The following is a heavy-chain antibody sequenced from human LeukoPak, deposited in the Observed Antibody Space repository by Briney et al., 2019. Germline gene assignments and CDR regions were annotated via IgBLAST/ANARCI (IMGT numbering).Heavy chain of an antibody. J-gene: IGHJ1*01. D-gene: IGHD6-19*01. Sequence: PSETLSLTCAVYGGSFSGYYWSWIRQPPGKGLEWIGEINHSGSTNYNPSLKSRVTISVDTSKNQFPLKLSSVTAADTAVYYCARGRRVKGPRPYSSGWYEYFQHWGQGTLVTVSS. CDR2: INHSGST. V-gene: IGHV4-34*01. CDR3: ARGRRVKGPRPYSSGWYEYFQH. CDR1: GGSFSGYY.